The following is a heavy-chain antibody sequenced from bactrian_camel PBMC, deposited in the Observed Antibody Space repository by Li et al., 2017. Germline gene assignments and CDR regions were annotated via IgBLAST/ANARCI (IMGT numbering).Heavy chain of an antibody. CDR2: IDGAGVT. J-gene: IGHJ4*01. D-gene: IGHD6*01. CDR1: GYTYGCCC. V-gene: IGHV3S26*01. CDR3: AADTDCTVVGGFDY. Sequence: VQLVESGGGLVEPGGSLRLACAASGYTYGCCCMGWFRQAPGKGREGVAAIDGAGVTKYADSVKGRFTISRDNAKATLTLEMSSLMPEDTAKYYCAADTDCTVVGGFDYWDQGTQVTVS.